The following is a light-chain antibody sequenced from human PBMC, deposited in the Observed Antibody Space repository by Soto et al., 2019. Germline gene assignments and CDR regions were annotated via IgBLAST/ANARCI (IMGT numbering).Light chain of an antibody. J-gene: IGKJ1*01. CDR3: LQDFFSLWT. V-gene: IGKV3D-15*01. CDR1: QNVRSN. CDR2: GAS. Sequence: DIQMTQSPATLSASPGDSVTITCKASQNVRSNLAWHQQKPGQAPQLLIYGASSRPTGIPARFSGSGSGTDFTLTISSLEPEDFATYYCLQDFFSLWTFGQGTKVDIK.